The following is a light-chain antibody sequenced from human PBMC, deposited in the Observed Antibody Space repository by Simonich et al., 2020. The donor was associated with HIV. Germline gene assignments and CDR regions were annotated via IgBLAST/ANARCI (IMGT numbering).Light chain of an antibody. V-gene: IGKV2-28*01. Sequence: DIVMTQSPLSLPVTPGEPASISCRSSQSLLHSNGYNYLDWYLQKPGQSPHLLIYLNSNRASVVPDRFIGSGSGTDFTLKISRVEAEDVGVYYCMQALQTPYTFGQGTKLDFK. CDR3: MQALQTPYT. CDR1: QSLLHSNGYNY. CDR2: LNS. J-gene: IGKJ2*01.